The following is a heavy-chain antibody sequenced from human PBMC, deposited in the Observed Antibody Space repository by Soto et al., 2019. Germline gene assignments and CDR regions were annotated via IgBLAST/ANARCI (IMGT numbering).Heavy chain of an antibody. D-gene: IGHD2-15*01. CDR2: ISSSSSYI. V-gene: IGHV3-21*01. Sequence: GGSLRLSCAASGFTFSSYSMNWVRQAPGKGLEWVSSISSSSSYIYYADSVKGRFTISRDNAKNSLYLQMNSLRAEDTAVYYCARRPSYCSGGSCFLGFDYYYGMDVWGQGTTVTVSS. CDR3: ARRPSYCSGGSCFLGFDYYYGMDV. J-gene: IGHJ6*02. CDR1: GFTFSSYS.